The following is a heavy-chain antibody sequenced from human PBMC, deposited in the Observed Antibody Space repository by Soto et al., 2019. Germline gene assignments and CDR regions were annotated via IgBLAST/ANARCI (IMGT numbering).Heavy chain of an antibody. CDR1: GYTLTELS. CDR3: ATDATSSEYEPYYYYYVMDY. V-gene: IGHV1-24*01. J-gene: IGHJ6*02. D-gene: IGHD5-12*01. CDR2: FDPEDGET. Sequence: QVQLVQSGAAVKKPGASVKVSCKVSGYTLTELSMHWVRQAPGKGLEWMGGFDPEDGETIYAQKFQGRVTMTADTSTNTAYMELSSLRSAHPAVYYCATDATSSEYEPYYYYYVMDYWCQYTTVTVSS.